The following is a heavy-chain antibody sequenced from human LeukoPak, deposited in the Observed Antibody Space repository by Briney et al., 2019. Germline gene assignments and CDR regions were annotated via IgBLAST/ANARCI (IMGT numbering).Heavy chain of an antibody. D-gene: IGHD3-22*01. Sequence: PSGTLSLICAVSGGSISSSNWWSWVRQPPGKGLEWIGEIYHSGSTNYNPSLKSRVSISIDTSKKKLSLRLTSVTAADSAVYYCASSFYYDSRDYWGQGTLVTVSS. V-gene: IGHV4-4*02. CDR1: GGSISSSNW. CDR3: ASSFYYDSRDY. J-gene: IGHJ4*02. CDR2: IYHSGST.